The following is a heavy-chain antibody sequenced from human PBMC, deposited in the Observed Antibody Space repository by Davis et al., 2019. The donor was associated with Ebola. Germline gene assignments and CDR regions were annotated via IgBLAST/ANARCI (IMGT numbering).Heavy chain of an antibody. CDR3: AKGELLWFRELLGDY. CDR1: GFTFSSYA. CDR2: ISSNGGST. V-gene: IGHV3-64*04. D-gene: IGHD3-10*01. J-gene: IGHJ4*02. Sequence: GESLKISCSASGFTFSSYAMHWVRQAPGKGLEYVSAISSNGGSTYYADSVKGRFTISRDNSKNTLYLQMNSLRAEDTAVYYCAKGELLWFRELLGDYWGQGTLVTVSS.